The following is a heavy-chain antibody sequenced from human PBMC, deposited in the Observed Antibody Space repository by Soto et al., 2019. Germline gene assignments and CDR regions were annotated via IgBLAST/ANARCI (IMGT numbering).Heavy chain of an antibody. Sequence: SETLSLTCTVSGGSISSGDYYWSWIRQPPGKGLEWIGYIYYSGSTYYNPSLKSRVTISVDTSKNQFSLKLSSVTAADTAVYYCARGRRSEYFDYWGQGTLVTVSS. J-gene: IGHJ4*02. CDR1: GGSISSGDYY. CDR3: ARGRRSEYFDY. CDR2: IYYSGST. V-gene: IGHV4-30-4*01.